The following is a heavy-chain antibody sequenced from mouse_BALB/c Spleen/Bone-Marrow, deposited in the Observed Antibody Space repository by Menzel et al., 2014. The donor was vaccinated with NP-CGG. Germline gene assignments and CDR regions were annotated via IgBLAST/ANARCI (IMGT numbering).Heavy chain of an antibody. CDR1: GFTFSSYG. V-gene: IGHV5-6-3*01. Sequence: EVQRVESGGGLVQPGGSLKLSCVASGFTFSSYGMSWVRQTPDKRLELVATINNNGGSTYYPDSVKGQFTISRDNAKNTLYLQMSSLKSEDTAMYYCARVYGWYFDVWGAGTTVPVSS. CDR3: ARVYGWYFDV. D-gene: IGHD1-1*01. J-gene: IGHJ1*01. CDR2: INNNGGST.